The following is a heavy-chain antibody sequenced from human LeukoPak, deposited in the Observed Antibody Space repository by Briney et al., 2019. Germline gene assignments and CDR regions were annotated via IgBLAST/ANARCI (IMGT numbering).Heavy chain of an antibody. Sequence: GGSLRLSCAASEFSVGSNYMTWVRQAPGKGLEWVSLIYSGGSTYYADSVKGRFTISRDNSKNTLYLQMNSLRAEDTAVYYCARRYPPVRGVNVRPQEVRKYYFDYWGQGTLVTVSS. CDR1: EFSVGSNY. D-gene: IGHD3-10*01. CDR3: ARRYPPVRGVNVRPQEVRKYYFDY. J-gene: IGHJ4*02. CDR2: IYSGGST. V-gene: IGHV3-66*04.